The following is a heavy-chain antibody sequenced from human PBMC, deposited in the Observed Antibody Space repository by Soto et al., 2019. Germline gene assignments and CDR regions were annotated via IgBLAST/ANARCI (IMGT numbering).Heavy chain of an antibody. D-gene: IGHD4-17*01. V-gene: IGHV4-39*07. CDR2: IYYSGST. Sequence: SETLSLTCTVSGGSISSSRYYWGWIRQPPGKGLEWIGSIYYSGSTYSNPSLKSRVTISVDTSKNQFSRKLSSVTAADTAVYYCARDRMTTVTTYYFDYWGQGTLGTVSS. CDR1: GGSISSSRYY. CDR3: ARDRMTTVTTYYFDY. J-gene: IGHJ4*02.